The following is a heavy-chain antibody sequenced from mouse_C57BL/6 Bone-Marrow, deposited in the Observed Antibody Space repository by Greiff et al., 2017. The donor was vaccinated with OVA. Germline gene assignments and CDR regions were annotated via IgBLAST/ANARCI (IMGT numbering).Heavy chain of an antibody. V-gene: IGHV1-22*01. Sequence: VQLQQSGPELVKPGASVKMSCKASGYTFTDYNMHWVKQSHGKSLEWIGYINPNNGGTSYNQKFKGKATLTVNKSSSTAYMELRSLTSEDSAVYYCGYSNYWYFDVWGTGTTVTVSS. D-gene: IGHD2-5*01. CDR2: INPNNGGT. CDR1: GYTFTDYN. CDR3: GYSNYWYFDV. J-gene: IGHJ1*03.